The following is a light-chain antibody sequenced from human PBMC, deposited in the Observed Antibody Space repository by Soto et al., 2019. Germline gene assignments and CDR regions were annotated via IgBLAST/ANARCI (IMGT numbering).Light chain of an antibody. V-gene: IGLV1-40*01. J-gene: IGLJ2*01. Sequence: QSALTQPPSVSGAPGQRVTIPCTGSSSNIGSYYDVHWYQQLPGTVPKLLIYGDNNRPSGVPDRFSGSKSGTSASLVITGLQAEDEADYYCQSYDSSLSHVVFGGGTKLTVL. CDR3: QSYDSSLSHVV. CDR2: GDN. CDR1: SSNIGSYYD.